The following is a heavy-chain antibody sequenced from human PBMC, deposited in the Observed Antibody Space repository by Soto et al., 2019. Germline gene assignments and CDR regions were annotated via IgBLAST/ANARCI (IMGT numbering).Heavy chain of an antibody. D-gene: IGHD1-26*01. Sequence: QVQLVQSGAEVREPGASVKASCKASGYSFSSLDINWVRQTTGQGLEWMGWMQPRDGRTGYAQKFQGRVTMTRDTSINTAYMELSSLTSDDTAFYYCARGVTAGVDYWGQGTLVTVSS. CDR2: MQPRDGRT. V-gene: IGHV1-8*01. CDR1: GYSFSSLD. J-gene: IGHJ4*02. CDR3: ARGVTAGVDY.